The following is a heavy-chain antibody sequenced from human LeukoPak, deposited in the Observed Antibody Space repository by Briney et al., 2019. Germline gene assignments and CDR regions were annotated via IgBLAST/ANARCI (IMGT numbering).Heavy chain of an antibody. CDR3: AKDLSVIIGYYYHGMDV. D-gene: IGHD3-3*01. CDR2: ISYDGSNK. Sequence: GGSLRLSCAASGFTFSSYGMHRVRQAPGKGLEWVAVISYDGSNKYYADSVKGRFTISRDNSKNTLYLQMNSLRAEDTAVYYCAKDLSVIIGYYYHGMDVWGQGTTVTASS. J-gene: IGHJ6*02. V-gene: IGHV3-30*18. CDR1: GFTFSSYG.